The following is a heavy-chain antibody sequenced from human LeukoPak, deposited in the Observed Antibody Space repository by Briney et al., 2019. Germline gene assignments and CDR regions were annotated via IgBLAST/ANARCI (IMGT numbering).Heavy chain of an antibody. CDR2: IIPILGIA. CDR3: AREWELPRGPYYFDY. D-gene: IGHD1-26*01. CDR1: GGTFSSYA. V-gene: IGHV1-69*04. Sequence: ASVKVSFKASGGTFSSYAISWVRQAPGQGLEWMGRIIPILGIANYAQKFQGRVTITADKSTSTAYMELSSLRSEDTAVYYCAREWELPRGPYYFDYWGQGTLVTVSS. J-gene: IGHJ4*02.